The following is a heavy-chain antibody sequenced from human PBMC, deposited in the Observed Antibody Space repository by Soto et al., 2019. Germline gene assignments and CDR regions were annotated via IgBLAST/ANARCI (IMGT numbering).Heavy chain of an antibody. J-gene: IGHJ5*02. CDR3: ARDNHSWDIPTDWFDP. CDR1: GGTFSSYA. CDR2: IIPIFGTA. D-gene: IGHD2-15*01. V-gene: IGHV1-69*01. Sequence: QVQLVQSGAEVKKPGSSVKVSCKASGGTFSSYAISWVRQAPGQGLEWMGGIIPIFGTANYAQKFQGRVTITADESTSTAHMELSSVRSEDTAVYYCARDNHSWDIPTDWFDPWGQGTLVTVSS.